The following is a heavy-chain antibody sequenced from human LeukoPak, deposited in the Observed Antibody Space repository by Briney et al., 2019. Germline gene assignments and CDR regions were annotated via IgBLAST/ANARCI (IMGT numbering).Heavy chain of an antibody. D-gene: IGHD5-18*01. CDR1: GLTFSSYG. CDR3: AKDLPQSRYSYGRQFFITAFDI. J-gene: IGHJ3*02. V-gene: IGHV3-30*18. CDR2: ISYDGSEK. Sequence: GGSLRLSCAASGLTFSSYGMHWVRQAPGKGLEWVAVISYDGSEKYYVDSVKGRFTISRDNSKNTLYLQMNSLRAEDTAVYYCAKDLPQSRYSYGRQFFITAFDIWGQGSMVTVSS.